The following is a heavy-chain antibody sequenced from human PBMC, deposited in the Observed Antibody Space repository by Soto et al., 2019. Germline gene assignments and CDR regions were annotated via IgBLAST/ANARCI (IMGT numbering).Heavy chain of an antibody. V-gene: IGHV3-7*01. J-gene: IGHJ3*02. CDR1: GFTFSSYW. D-gene: IGHD2-15*01. Sequence: PGGSLRLSCAASGFTFSSYWMSWVRQAPGKGLEWVANIKQDGSEKYYVDSVKGRFTISRDNAKNSLYLQMNSLRAEDTAVYYCASLAIQDIVVVVAVHPGAFDIWGQGTMVTVSS. CDR3: ASLAIQDIVVVVAVHPGAFDI. CDR2: IKQDGSEK.